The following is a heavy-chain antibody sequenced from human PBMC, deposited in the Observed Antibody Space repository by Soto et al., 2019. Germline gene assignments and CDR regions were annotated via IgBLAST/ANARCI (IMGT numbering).Heavy chain of an antibody. J-gene: IGHJ6*03. CDR1: GYTFTGYY. V-gene: IGHV1-2*04. CDR3: ARDYYCSGGSCPYYYIDF. D-gene: IGHD2-15*01. Sequence: QVQLVQSGAEVKKPGASVKVSCKASGYTFTGYYMHWVRQAPGQGLEWMGWINPNSGGTNYAQKFQGWVTMTRDTYISTAYMELRSLRSDDTAVYYCARDYYCSGGSCPYYYIDFWGKGTTVTVSS. CDR2: INPNSGGT.